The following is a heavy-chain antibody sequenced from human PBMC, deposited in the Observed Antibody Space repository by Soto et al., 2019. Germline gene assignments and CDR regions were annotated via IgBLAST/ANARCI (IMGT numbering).Heavy chain of an antibody. V-gene: IGHV4-30-2*03. CDR1: GGSINSAGHS. J-gene: IGHJ4*02. Sequence: SETLSLTCTVSGGSINSAGHSWGWVRQSPGKGLEWIGYSYHSGSSYYNPSLKSRVTISVDTSKNQFSLKLSSVTAADTAVYYCARLGCSGGSCYYFDYWGQGTLVTVSS. CDR2: SYHSGSS. CDR3: ARLGCSGGSCYYFDY. D-gene: IGHD2-15*01.